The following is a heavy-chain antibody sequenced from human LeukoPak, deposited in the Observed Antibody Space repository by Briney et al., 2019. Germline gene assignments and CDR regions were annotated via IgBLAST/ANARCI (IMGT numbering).Heavy chain of an antibody. D-gene: IGHD2-2*01. CDR2: ISSSSSYI. CDR3: ARDRGQLLPLRDAFDI. V-gene: IGHV3-21*01. CDR1: GFTFSSYS. J-gene: IGHJ3*02. Sequence: PGGSLRLSCAASGFTFSSYSMNWVRQAPGKGLEWVSSISSSSSYIYYADSVKGRFTISRDNAKNSLYLQMNSLRAEDTAVYYCARDRGQLLPLRDAFDIWGQGTMVTVSS.